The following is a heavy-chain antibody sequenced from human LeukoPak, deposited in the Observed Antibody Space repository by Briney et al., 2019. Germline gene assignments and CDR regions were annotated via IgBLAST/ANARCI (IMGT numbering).Heavy chain of an antibody. D-gene: IGHD3-22*01. CDR2: IIPIFGIA. CDR1: GGTFSSYA. J-gene: IGHJ4*02. CDR3: ARTDSSGLIDY. V-gene: IGHV1-69*04. Sequence: SAKVSCKASGGTFSSYAISWVRQAPGQGLEWMGRIIPIFGIANYAQKFQGRVTITADKSTSTAYMELSSLRSEDTAVYYCARTDSSGLIDYWGQGTLVTVSS.